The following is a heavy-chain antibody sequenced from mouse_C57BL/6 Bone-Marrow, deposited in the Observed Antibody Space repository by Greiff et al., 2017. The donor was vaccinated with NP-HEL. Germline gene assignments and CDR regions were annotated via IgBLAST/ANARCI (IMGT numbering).Heavy chain of an antibody. V-gene: IGHV6-3*01. D-gene: IGHD1-1*01. J-gene: IGHJ2*01. CDR1: GFTFSNYW. CDR3: TVRITTVVATDY. Sequence: EVQLVESGGGLVQPGGSMKLSCVASGFTFSNYWMNWVRQSPEKGLEWVAQIRLKSDNYATHYAESVKGRFTISRDDSKSSVYLQMNNLRAEDTGIYYCTVRITTVVATDYWGQGTTLTVSS. CDR2: IRLKSDNYAT.